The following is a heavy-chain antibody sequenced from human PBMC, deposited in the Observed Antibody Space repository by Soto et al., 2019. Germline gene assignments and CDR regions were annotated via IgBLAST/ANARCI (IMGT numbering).Heavy chain of an antibody. J-gene: IGHJ4*02. CDR2: MSYGGDNK. CDR1: GFSLSNYG. Sequence: QVQVVESGGGVVQPGRSLGLACAASGFSLSNYGMHWVRQAPGKGLEWVAAMSYGGDNKYYADSVKGRFSISKDNSKNTLYLQMNSLGAEDTAVYYCARGVHTSNYGSSGFDFWGQGTLVTVSS. D-gene: IGHD3-22*01. CDR3: ARGVHTSNYGSSGFDF. V-gene: IGHV3-30*03.